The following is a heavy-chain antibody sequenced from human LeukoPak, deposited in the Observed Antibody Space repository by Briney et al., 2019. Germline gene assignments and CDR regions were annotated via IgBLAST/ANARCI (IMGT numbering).Heavy chain of an antibody. V-gene: IGHV1-8*01. CDR3: ARGPRYSSSWYGMDG. CDR1: GYTFTSYD. D-gene: IGHD6-13*01. Sequence: SVKVSCKASGYTFTSYDINWVRQATGQGHEWMGWMNPNSGNTGYAQKFQGRVTMTRNTSISTAYMELSSLRSEDTAVYYCARGPRYSSSWYGMDGWGQGTTVTVSS. CDR2: MNPNSGNT. J-gene: IGHJ6*02.